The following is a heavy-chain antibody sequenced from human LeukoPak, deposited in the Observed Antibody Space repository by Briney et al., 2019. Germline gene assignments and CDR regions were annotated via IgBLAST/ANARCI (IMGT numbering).Heavy chain of an antibody. D-gene: IGHD6-6*01. CDR2: IWYDGSNK. Sequence: TGGSLRLSCAASGFTFSSYGMHWVRQAPGKGLEWVAVIWYDGSNKYYADSVKGRFTISRDNSKNTLYLQMNSLRAEDTAVYYCAREISSSAHYYYYGMDVWGQGTTVTVS. CDR1: GFTFSSYG. CDR3: AREISSSAHYYYYGMDV. V-gene: IGHV3-33*01. J-gene: IGHJ6*02.